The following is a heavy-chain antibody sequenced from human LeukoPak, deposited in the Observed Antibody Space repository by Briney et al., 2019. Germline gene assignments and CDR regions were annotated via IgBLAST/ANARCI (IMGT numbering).Heavy chain of an antibody. CDR1: GFTFSSYG. CDR3: AKSLRYYYYDNSGWGTLDY. CDR2: IRYDGSNK. Sequence: GALRLSCAASGFTFSSYGMHWVRQAPGKGLEWVAFIRYDGSNKYYADSVKGRFTISRDNSKNTLYLQMNSLRAEDTAVYYCAKSLRYYYYDNSGWGTLDYWGQGTLVTVSS. J-gene: IGHJ4*02. D-gene: IGHD3-22*01. V-gene: IGHV3-30*02.